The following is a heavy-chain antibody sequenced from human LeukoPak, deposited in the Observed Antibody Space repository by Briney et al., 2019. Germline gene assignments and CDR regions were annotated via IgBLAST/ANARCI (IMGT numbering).Heavy chain of an antibody. CDR1: GGSISSSNYY. CDR2: IYSRGST. CDR3: ASSPELRVAFDI. V-gene: IGHV4-39*07. Sequence: SETLSLTCIVSGGSISSSNYYWGWIRQSPGKGLEWIGSIYSRGSTYYNPSLKSRVIVSSDMSKNQFSLMLNSVTAADTAVYYCASSPELRVAFDIWGQGTMVTVSS. D-gene: IGHD1-7*01. J-gene: IGHJ3*02.